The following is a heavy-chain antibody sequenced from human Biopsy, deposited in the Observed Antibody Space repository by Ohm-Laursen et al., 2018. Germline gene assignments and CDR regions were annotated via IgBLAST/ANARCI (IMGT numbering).Heavy chain of an antibody. CDR3: ATKLTGYFHH. J-gene: IGHJ1*01. V-gene: IGHV1-69*06. CDR2: NIPILGTG. Sequence: SVKVSCKAPGGTFSNYGVNWVRQAPGQGLEWLGGNIPILGTGNYAQKFQDRVTVAADTSTSTATMELRCLRSDDTAVYYCATKLTGYFHHWGQGTLVIVSS. CDR1: GGTFSNYG. D-gene: IGHD3-9*01.